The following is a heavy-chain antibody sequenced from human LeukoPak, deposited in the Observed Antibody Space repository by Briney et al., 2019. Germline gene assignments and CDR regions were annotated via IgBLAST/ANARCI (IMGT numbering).Heavy chain of an antibody. CDR1: EFSFSSYE. CDR3: TTDHVGAAVEFDS. V-gene: IGHV3-48*03. CDR2: ISPSGSSV. Sequence: GGSLRLSCAASEFSFSSYEMNWGRQAPGEGLGWSSYISPSGSSVKYANSVKGRFTISRDNAKKSLYLQMDSLRAEDTAIYYCTTDHVGAAVEFDSWGQGTLVTVSS. J-gene: IGHJ4*02. D-gene: IGHD1-26*01.